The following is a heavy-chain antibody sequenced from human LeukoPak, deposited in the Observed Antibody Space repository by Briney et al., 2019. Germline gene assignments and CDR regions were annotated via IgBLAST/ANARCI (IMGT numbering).Heavy chain of an antibody. V-gene: IGHV1-69*13. CDR3: ARGAGFKSGRTIHFFGVDV. Sequence: SVKVSCKASGGTFSNEGISWVRQAPGQGLEWMGGIISILTTPKYAQKFQGRVTISADESTSTAYMELSSLRAEDTALYYCARGAGFKSGRTIHFFGVDVWGQGTTVTVSS. CDR1: GGTFSNEG. J-gene: IGHJ6*02. CDR2: IISILTTP. D-gene: IGHD2-21*01.